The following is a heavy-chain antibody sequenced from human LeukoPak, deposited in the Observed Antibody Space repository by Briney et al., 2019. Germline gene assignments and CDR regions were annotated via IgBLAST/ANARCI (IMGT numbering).Heavy chain of an antibody. V-gene: IGHV3-23*01. J-gene: IGHJ4*02. CDR2: ISGSGGST. D-gene: IGHD6-19*01. CDR3: AKGVKFLAVAGPQVAY. CDR1: GFTFSSYA. Sequence: PGGSLRLSCAASGFTFSSYAMSWVRQAPGKGLEWVSAISGSGGSTYYADSVKGRFTISRDNSKNTLYLQMNSLRAEDTAVYYCAKGVKFLAVAGPQVAYWGQGTLVTVSS.